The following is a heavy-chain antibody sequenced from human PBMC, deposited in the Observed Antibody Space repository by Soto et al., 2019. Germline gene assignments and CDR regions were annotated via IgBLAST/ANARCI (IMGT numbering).Heavy chain of an antibody. CDR2: ISGSGATT. CDR1: GFTFSSSA. Sequence: PGGSLRLSCAASGFTFSSSAMSWVRQAPGKGLEWVAGISGSGATTYYADSVKGRCTISRDKSINTAYLQWNSLKASDTAMYYCARQGGEYNTMSDYWGQGTLVTVSS. CDR3: ARQGGEYNTMSDY. D-gene: IGHD3-10*01. V-gene: IGHV3-23*01. J-gene: IGHJ4*02.